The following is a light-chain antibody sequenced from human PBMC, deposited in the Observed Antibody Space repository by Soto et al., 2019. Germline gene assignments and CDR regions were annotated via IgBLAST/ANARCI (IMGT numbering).Light chain of an antibody. J-gene: IGKJ1*01. V-gene: IGKV1-39*01. Sequence: DIQMTQSPSSLSASLGDRVTITCRASQSINTYLNWYQQKPGKAPNLLIYAASSLQSGVPSRFSGSGSGTEVTLTISSLQPEDIATYYCQQSYPRTFGRGTKVEIK. CDR3: QQSYPRT. CDR2: AAS. CDR1: QSINTY.